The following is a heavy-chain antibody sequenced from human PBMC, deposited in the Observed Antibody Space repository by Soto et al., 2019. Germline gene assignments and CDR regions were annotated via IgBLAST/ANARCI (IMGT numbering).Heavy chain of an antibody. D-gene: IGHD2-2*01. J-gene: IGHJ4*02. CDR3: ARLRGSYCSSTSCLYYFEY. V-gene: IGHV1-2*02. CDR2: INPNNGGT. CDR1: GYTFTGYN. Sequence: QVQLVQSGAEVRKPGASVRVSCKASGYTFTGYNMHWVRQAPGQGLEWMGWINPNNGGTDYAQKFQGRVTMTRDTSSSTAHMEWSRLISDDTAVYYCARLRGSYCSSTSCLYYFEYWGQGTLVTVSS.